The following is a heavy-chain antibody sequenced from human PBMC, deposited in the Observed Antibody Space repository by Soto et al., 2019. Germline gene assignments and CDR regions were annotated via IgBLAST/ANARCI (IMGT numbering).Heavy chain of an antibody. J-gene: IGHJ5*02. V-gene: IGHV1-3*01. CDR1: GYTFTSYA. CDR3: ARGISVGATSVWFDP. D-gene: IGHD1-26*01. CDR2: INAGNGNT. Sequence: GASVKVSCKASGYTFTSYAMRWVRQAPGQRLEWMGWINAGNGNTKYSQKFQGRVTITRDTSASTAYMELSSLRSEDTAVYYCARGISVGATSVWFDPWGQGTLVTVSS.